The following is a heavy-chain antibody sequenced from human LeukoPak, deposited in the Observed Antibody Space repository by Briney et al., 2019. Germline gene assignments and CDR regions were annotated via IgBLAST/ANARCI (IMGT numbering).Heavy chain of an antibody. D-gene: IGHD4/OR15-4a*01. CDR2: IDWDDDK. J-gene: IGHJ4*02. CDR1: GFSLSTSGMR. Sequence: SGPTLVNPTQTLTLTCTFSGFSLSTSGMRVSWIRQPPGKALEWLARIDWDDDKFYSTSLKTRLTISKDTSKNQVVLTMTNMDPVDTATYYCAHSNSGDFDYWGQGTLVTVSS. CDR3: AHSNSGDFDY. V-gene: IGHV2-70*12.